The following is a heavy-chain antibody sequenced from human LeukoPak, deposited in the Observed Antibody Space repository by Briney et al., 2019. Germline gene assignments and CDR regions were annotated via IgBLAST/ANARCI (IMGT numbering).Heavy chain of an antibody. CDR1: GYTFTDYY. J-gene: IGHJ3*02. V-gene: IGHV1-2*02. D-gene: IGHD2-2*01. CDR3: AIGYCSSTSCPNGAFDI. Sequence: ASVKVSCKASGYTFTDYYMHWVRQAPGQGLEWMGWINPNSGGTNYAQKFQGRVTMTRDTSTSTVFMELSSLRSEDTAVYYCAIGYCSSTSCPNGAFDIWGQGTMVTVSS. CDR2: INPNSGGT.